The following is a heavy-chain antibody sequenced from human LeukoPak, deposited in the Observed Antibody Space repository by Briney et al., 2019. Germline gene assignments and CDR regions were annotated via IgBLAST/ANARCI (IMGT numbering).Heavy chain of an antibody. D-gene: IGHD3-22*01. J-gene: IGHJ3*02. V-gene: IGHV3-30*01. CDR1: GFTFSSYA. CDR3: ARDGVHYYESSGYRGAFDI. Sequence: GGSLRLSCAASGFTFSSYAMHWVRQAPGKGLEWVAVISYDGSNKYYADSVKGRFTISRDNSKNTLYLQMNSLRAEDTAVYYCARDGVHYYESSGYRGAFDIWGQGTMVTVSS. CDR2: ISYDGSNK.